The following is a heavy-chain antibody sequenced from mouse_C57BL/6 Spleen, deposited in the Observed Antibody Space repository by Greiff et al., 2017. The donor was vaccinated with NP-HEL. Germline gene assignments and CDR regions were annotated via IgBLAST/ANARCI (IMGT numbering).Heavy chain of an antibody. CDR2: IHPNSGST. CDR3: ACYDYDSSYAMDY. J-gene: IGHJ4*01. Sequence: QVQLQQSGAELVKPGASVKLSCKASGYTFTSYWMHWVKQRPGQGLEWIGMIHPNSGSTNYNEKFKSKATLTVDKSSSTAYMQLSSLTSEDSAVYYCACYDYDSSYAMDYWGQGTSVTVSS. D-gene: IGHD2-4*01. CDR1: GYTFTSYW. V-gene: IGHV1-64*01.